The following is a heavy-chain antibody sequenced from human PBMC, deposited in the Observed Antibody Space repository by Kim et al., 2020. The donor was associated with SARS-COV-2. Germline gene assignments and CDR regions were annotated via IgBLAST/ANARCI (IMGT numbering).Heavy chain of an antibody. CDR3: AKDSSVRRDYYYYYMDV. Sequence: GGSLRLSCAASGFTFDDYAMHWVRQAPGKGLEWVSGISWNSGSIGYADSVKGRFTISRDNAKNSLYLQMNSLRAEDTALYYCAKDSSVRRDYYYYYMDVWGKGTTVTVSS. CDR2: ISWNSGSI. D-gene: IGHD2-8*01. V-gene: IGHV3-9*01. CDR1: GFTFDDYA. J-gene: IGHJ6*03.